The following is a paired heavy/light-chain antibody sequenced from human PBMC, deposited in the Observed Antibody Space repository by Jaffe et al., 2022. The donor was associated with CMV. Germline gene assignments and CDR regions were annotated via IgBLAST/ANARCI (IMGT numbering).Light chain of an antibody. V-gene: IGKV2-28*01. CDR1: QSLLHSNGYNY. Sequence: DIVMTQSPLSLPVTPGEPASISCRSSQSLLHSNGYNYLDWYLQKPGQSPQLLIYLGSNRASGVPDRFSVSGSGTDFTLKISRVEAEDVGVYYCMQALQTPWTFGQGTKVEIK. CDR3: MQALQTPWT. CDR2: LGS. J-gene: IGKJ1*01.
Heavy chain of an antibody. CDR2: ISWNSGSI. Sequence: EVQLVESGGDLVQPGRSLRLACAASGFTFDDFDMYWVRQAPGKGLEWVSGISWNSGSIGYADSVKGRFIISRDNAKNSLYLQMNSLRPEDTALYYCGKDILGGAFDIWGQGTMVTVSS. CDR1: GFTFDDFD. CDR3: GKDILGGAFDI. J-gene: IGHJ3*02. V-gene: IGHV3-9*01.